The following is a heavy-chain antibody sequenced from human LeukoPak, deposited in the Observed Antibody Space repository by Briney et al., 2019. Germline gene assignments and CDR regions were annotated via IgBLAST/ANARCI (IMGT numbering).Heavy chain of an antibody. J-gene: IGHJ3*02. CDR2: INYSGST. CDR1: GGSISNSY. D-gene: IGHD1-1*01. V-gene: IGHV4-59*01. CDR3: ARDPLSTNDFDI. Sequence: ESGPGLVKPSETLSLTWTVSGGSISNSYWNWIRQSPGKGLEWIGYINYSGSTNYNPSLKSRVTISVDTSKKQFSLKLSSVTAADTAVYFCARDPLSTNDFDIWGQGTMVTVSS.